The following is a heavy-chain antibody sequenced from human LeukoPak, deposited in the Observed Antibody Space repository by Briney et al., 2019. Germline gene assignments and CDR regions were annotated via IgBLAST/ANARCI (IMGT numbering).Heavy chain of an antibody. CDR2: ISGSGDTT. V-gene: IGHV3-23*01. J-gene: IGHJ3*02. D-gene: IGHD1-26*01. CDR3: ARGGSYLSAFDI. Sequence: GGSLRLSCAASGFTFSNYGLNWVRQAPGKGLEGVSSISGSGDTTYYADSVKGRFTISRDNSKNTLYLQMNSLRAEDTAVYYCARGGSYLSAFDIWGQGTMVTVSS. CDR1: GFTFSNYG.